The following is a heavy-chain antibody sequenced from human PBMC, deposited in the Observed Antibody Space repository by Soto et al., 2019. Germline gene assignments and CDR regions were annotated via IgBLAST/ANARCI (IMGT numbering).Heavy chain of an antibody. CDR1: GGSISSGGYS. J-gene: IGHJ4*02. Sequence: KSSETLSLTCAVSGGSISSGGYSWSWIRQPPGKGLEWIGYIYHSGSTYYNPSLKSRVTISVDRSKNQFSLKLSSVTAADTAVYYCARGPESMDTAMVGFIGFDYWGQGTLVTVSS. CDR3: ARGPESMDTAMVGFIGFDY. D-gene: IGHD5-18*01. V-gene: IGHV4-30-2*01. CDR2: IYHSGST.